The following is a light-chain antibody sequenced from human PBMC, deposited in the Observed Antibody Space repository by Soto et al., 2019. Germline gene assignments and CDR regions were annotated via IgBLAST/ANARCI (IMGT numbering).Light chain of an antibody. CDR2: GAS. CDR1: QSVSSNY. V-gene: IGKV3-20*01. Sequence: EIVLTQSPGTLSLSPGERATLSCRASQSVSSNYLAWYQQKPGQAPRFLIYGASSRASGIPDRFSGSGSGTDLTLTISRLEPEDFAVYSCHQYGSLPLGTFGRGTKVEIK. J-gene: IGKJ1*01. CDR3: HQYGSLPLGT.